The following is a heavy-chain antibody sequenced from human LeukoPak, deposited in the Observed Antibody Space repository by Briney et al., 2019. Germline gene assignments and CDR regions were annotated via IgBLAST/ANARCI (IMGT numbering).Heavy chain of an antibody. V-gene: IGHV4-59*12. D-gene: IGHD3-22*01. J-gene: IGHJ4*02. CDR3: AFFDSSVYPFRY. Sequence: PXXTLSLTCTVXGGSISSYYWSWIRQPPGKGLEWIGYIYYSGSTNYNPSLKSRVTISVDTSKDQFSLKLSSVTAEDTAVYYCAFFDSSVYPFRYWGQGTLVTVSS. CDR1: GGSISSYY. CDR2: IYYSGST.